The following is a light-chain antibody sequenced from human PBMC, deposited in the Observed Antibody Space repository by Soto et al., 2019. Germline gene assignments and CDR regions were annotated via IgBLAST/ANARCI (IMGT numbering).Light chain of an antibody. CDR2: GAS. J-gene: IGKJ1*01. Sequence: EIVLTQSPGTLSLSPGERATLSCRASQSVSSSYLAWYQQKPGQAPRLLIYGASSRATGIPDRFSGSGSGTDFTLTISRLEPEDFAVHYCQQYGDSPRTFGKGTKVDIK. CDR3: QQYGDSPRT. CDR1: QSVSSSY. V-gene: IGKV3-20*01.